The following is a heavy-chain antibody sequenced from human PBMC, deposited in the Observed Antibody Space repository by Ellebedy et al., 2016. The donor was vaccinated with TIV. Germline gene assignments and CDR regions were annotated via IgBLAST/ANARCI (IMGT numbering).Heavy chain of an antibody. V-gene: IGHV3-7*01. CDR3: GAQKEFAVID. D-gene: IGHD2-21*01. Sequence: GGSLRLSXAASGFTFSSYWMSWVRQAPGKGLEWVANIKQDGSEKYYVDSVKGRFTISRDNAKNSLYLQMSSLGAEDTAIYYCGAQKEFAVIDWGQGTLVTVSS. J-gene: IGHJ4*02. CDR2: IKQDGSEK. CDR1: GFTFSSYW.